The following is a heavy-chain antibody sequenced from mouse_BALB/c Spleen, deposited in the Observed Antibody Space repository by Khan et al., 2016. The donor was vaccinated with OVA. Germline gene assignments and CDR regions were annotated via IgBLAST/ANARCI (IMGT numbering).Heavy chain of an antibody. J-gene: IGHJ3*01. CDR1: GYTFTDFT. Sequence: QVQLQQSGAELVRPGVSVKISCKGSGYTFTDFTIHWVKQSHALSLEWIGVISTYYGDVTYNQKFKGKATMTVDKSSSTTYMELARLTSEDSAIYYCPRGAGGSRFAYWGQGTLVTVSA. CDR2: ISTYYGDV. CDR3: PRGAGGSRFAY. V-gene: IGHV1S137*01.